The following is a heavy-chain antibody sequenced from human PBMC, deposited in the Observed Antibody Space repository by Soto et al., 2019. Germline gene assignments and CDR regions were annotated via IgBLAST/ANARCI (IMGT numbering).Heavy chain of an antibody. CDR1: GFTADDYA. J-gene: IGHJ4*02. D-gene: IGHD4-17*01. V-gene: IGHV3-9*02. CDR3: AKDMKWGGMTTIHYFDS. Sequence: EVQLVEAGGGLVQPGRSLRLSCVASGFTADDYAMHWVRQAPGKGLEWVSGISSNSDTIDYADSVKGRFTISRDNDKNSLFLQMTSLRPEDTALYYCAKDMKWGGMTTIHYFDSWGQGTLVTVSS. CDR2: ISSNSDTI.